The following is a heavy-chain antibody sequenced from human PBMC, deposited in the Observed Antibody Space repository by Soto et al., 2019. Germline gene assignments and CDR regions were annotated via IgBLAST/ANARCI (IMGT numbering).Heavy chain of an antibody. CDR2: INSDGSTT. J-gene: IGHJ4*02. V-gene: IGHV3-74*01. CDR1: GFTLSTYW. Sequence: GGSLRLSCSASGFTLSTYWMHWVRQAPGKGLVWVSRINSDGSTTTYANSVKGRFTISRDNAKNTLYLQMNSLRAEDTAVYYCTRDFQDWGRGAQVTVSS. CDR3: TRDFQD.